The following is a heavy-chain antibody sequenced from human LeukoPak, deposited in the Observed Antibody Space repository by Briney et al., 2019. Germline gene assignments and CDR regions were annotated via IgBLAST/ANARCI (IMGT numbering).Heavy chain of an antibody. J-gene: IGHJ6*02. Sequence: KPSETLSLTCAVSGGSISSGGYSWSWIRQPPGPGLEWIGYIYYSGNTNYNPSLKSRVTISVDTSKNQFSLSLSSVTAADTAVYYCARVGGGNYYFYGMDVWGQGTTVTVSS. CDR1: GGSISSGGYS. CDR3: ARVGGGNYYFYGMDV. D-gene: IGHD3-10*01. V-gene: IGHV4-61*08. CDR2: IYYSGNT.